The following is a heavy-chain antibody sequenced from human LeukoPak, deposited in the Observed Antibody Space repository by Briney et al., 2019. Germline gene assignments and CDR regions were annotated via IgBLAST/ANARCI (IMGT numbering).Heavy chain of an antibody. J-gene: IGHJ3*02. D-gene: IGHD5-24*01. CDR3: ASPRDGYNLGDAFDI. V-gene: IGHV1-69*06. CDR1: GGTFSSYA. CDR2: IIPIFGTA. Sequence: SVKVSCKASGGTFSSYAISWVRQAPGQGLEWMGGIIPIFGTANYAQKFQGRVTITADKSTSTAYMELSSLRSEDTAVYYCASPRDGYNLGDAFDIWGQGTMVTVSS.